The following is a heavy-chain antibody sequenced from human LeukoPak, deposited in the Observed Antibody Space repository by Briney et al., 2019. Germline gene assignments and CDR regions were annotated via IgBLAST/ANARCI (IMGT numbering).Heavy chain of an antibody. Sequence: GASVKVSCKASGYTFTGYYMHWVRQAPGQGLEWMGWINPNSGGTNYAQKFQGRVTMTRDTSISTAYMELSRLRSEDTAVYYCAKSTPTLSYYYENLGPIDYWGQGTLVTVSS. D-gene: IGHD3-22*01. CDR1: GYTFTGYY. CDR2: INPNSGGT. V-gene: IGHV1-2*02. J-gene: IGHJ4*02. CDR3: AKSTPTLSYYYENLGPIDY.